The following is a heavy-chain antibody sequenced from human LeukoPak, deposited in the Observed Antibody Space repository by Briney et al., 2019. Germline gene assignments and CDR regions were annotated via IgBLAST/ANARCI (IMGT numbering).Heavy chain of an antibody. V-gene: IGHV3-7*03. D-gene: IGHD1-26*01. CDR2: IKQDGSEK. CDR3: AKVRGASRPRDAFDI. Sequence: GGSLRLSCAASGFTFSSYWMSWVRQAPGKGLEWVANIKQDGSEKYYVDSVKGRFTISRDNAKNSLYLQMNSLRAEDTAVYYCAKVRGASRPRDAFDIWGQGTMVTVSS. CDR1: GFTFSSYW. J-gene: IGHJ3*02.